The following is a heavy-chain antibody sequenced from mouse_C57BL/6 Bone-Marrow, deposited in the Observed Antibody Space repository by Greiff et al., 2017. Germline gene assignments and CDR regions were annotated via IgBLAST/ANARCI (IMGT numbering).Heavy chain of an antibody. J-gene: IGHJ4*01. V-gene: IGHV1-64*01. CDR2: MHPNGGSP. D-gene: IGHD2-4*01. CDR1: GYTFTNYW. CDR3: ERSYDYDDDTMDY. Sequence: QVQLQQPGAELVKPGASVKLSCKASGYTFTNYWMHWVKQRPGQGLEWIGMMHPNGGSPDYNEKFKSEATVSVNKSSRTAYMELSSLTSEDSAVYYCERSYDYDDDTMDYWGQGTSVTVSS.